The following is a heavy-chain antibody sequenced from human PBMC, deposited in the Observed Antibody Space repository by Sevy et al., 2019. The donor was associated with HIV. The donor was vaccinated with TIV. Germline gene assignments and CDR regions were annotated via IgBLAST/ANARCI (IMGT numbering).Heavy chain of an antibody. Sequence: GGSLRLSCAASGFTFRSYSMNWVRQAPGKGLECLSSISDDSRYIYYSDSVKGRFTISRANAKSSLYLQMNSLRVEDTAIYYCARDFTIFGVVSGIDYWGQGNLVTVSS. J-gene: IGHJ4*02. CDR3: ARDFTIFGVVSGIDY. CDR2: ISDDSRYI. CDR1: GFTFRSYS. V-gene: IGHV3-21*01. D-gene: IGHD3-3*01.